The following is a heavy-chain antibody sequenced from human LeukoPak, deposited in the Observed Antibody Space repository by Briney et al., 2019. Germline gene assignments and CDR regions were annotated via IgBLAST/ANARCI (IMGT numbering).Heavy chain of an antibody. D-gene: IGHD6-13*01. CDR3: AKVDSSSWIYYFDY. J-gene: IGHJ4*02. CDR2: ISGSGGST. V-gene: IGHV3-23*01. CDR1: GYTFSSYA. Sequence: GGSLRLSCAASGYTFSSYAMSWVRQAPGKGLEWVSAISGSGGSTYYADSVKGRFTISRDQTKNTLYLQRNGLTAEDSAVYYCAKVDSSSWIYYFDYWGQGTLVTVSS.